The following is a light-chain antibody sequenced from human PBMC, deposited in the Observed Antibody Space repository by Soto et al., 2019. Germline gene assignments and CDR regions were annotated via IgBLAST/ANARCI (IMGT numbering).Light chain of an antibody. CDR1: SNDVGDYNY. CDR2: EVS. V-gene: IGLV2-14*01. Sequence: QSALTQPASVSVSPGQSITISCTGTSNDVGDYNYVSWYKQHPGKAPKLIIYEVSNRPSGVSNRFSGSKSGNTASLTISGLQAEDEADYYCSSYRTTNTVIFGGGTKLTVL. CDR3: SSYRTTNTVI. J-gene: IGLJ2*01.